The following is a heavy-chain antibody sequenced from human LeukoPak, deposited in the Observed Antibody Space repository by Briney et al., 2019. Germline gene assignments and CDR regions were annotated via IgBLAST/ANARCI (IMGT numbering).Heavy chain of an antibody. CDR3: AKEVGYGSPYFDY. J-gene: IGHJ4*02. Sequence: SGGSLRLACAASGFTFSNYGMHWVRQAPGKGLEWVALISFDESSEYYADSVKGRFSISRDNSKNTLYLQMNNARVDDTAVYYCAKEVGYGSPYFDYWSQGTLVTVSS. V-gene: IGHV3-30*18. CDR1: GFTFSNYG. CDR2: ISFDESSE. D-gene: IGHD5-12*01.